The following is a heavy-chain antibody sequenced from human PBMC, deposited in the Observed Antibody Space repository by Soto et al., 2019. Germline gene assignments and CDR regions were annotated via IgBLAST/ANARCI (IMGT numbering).Heavy chain of an antibody. V-gene: IGHV1-69*13. Sequence: SVKVSCKASGGTFSSYAISWVRQAPGQGLEWVGGIIPRFGTANYAQRFQGRVTITADESTSTAYMELSSLRSEDTAMYYCAKVKYDSSGYYRNFDYWGQGTLVTVSS. D-gene: IGHD3-22*01. CDR3: AKVKYDSSGYYRNFDY. CDR2: IIPRFGTA. CDR1: GGTFSSYA. J-gene: IGHJ4*02.